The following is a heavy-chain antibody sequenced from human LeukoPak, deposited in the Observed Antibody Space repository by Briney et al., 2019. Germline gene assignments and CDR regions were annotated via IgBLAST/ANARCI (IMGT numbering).Heavy chain of an antibody. CDR2: INPNSGGT. CDR1: GYTFTGYY. Sequence: SVKVSCKASGYTFTGYYIHWVRQAPGQGLEWMGWINPNSGGTNYAQNFQGRITMTRDTSISTAYVELSRQRADDTAVYDCVPSRRYYYDSSGPDALDLRGQGTMVTVPS. J-gene: IGHJ3*01. V-gene: IGHV1-2*02. CDR3: VPSRRYYYDSSGPDALDL. D-gene: IGHD3-22*01.